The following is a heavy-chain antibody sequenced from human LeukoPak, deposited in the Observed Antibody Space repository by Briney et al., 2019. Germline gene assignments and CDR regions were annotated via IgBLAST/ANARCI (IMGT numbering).Heavy chain of an antibody. CDR2: INPNSGDT. Sequence: WASVKVSCKASGYTFTGYYMHWVRQAPGQGVEWMGWINPNSGDTNYAQKFQGRVTMTRDTSISTAYMELSRLRSDDAAVYYCARGGRGYCSSTSCHTGYYYYMDVWGKGTTVTVSS. D-gene: IGHD2-2*02. CDR3: ARGGRGYCSSTSCHTGYYYYMDV. V-gene: IGHV1-2*02. CDR1: GYTFTGYY. J-gene: IGHJ6*03.